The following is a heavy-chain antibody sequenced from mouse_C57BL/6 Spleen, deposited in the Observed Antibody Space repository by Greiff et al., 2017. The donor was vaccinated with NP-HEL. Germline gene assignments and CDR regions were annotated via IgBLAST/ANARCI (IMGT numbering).Heavy chain of an antibody. V-gene: IGHV14-1*01. D-gene: IGHD4-1*01. CDR3: TIPPLTGTIWYFDV. J-gene: IGHJ1*03. Sequence: EVQLQQSGAELVRPGASVKLSCTASGFNIKDYYMHWVKQRPEQGLEWIGRIDPEDGDTEYAPKFQGKATMTADTSSNTAYLQLSSLTSEDTAVYYCTIPPLTGTIWYFDVWGTGTTVTVSS. CDR2: IDPEDGDT. CDR1: GFNIKDYY.